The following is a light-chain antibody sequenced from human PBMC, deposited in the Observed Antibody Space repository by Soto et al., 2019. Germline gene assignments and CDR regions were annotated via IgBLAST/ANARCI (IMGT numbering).Light chain of an antibody. J-gene: IGKJ1*01. V-gene: IGKV3-20*01. Sequence: ELVMTQSPDTLSVSPVERGTISCRASQRVSSNYLAWYQQKPGQAPRLLIYGASSRATGIPDRFSGSGSATDFTPTISRLEPDDFAVYYCQQSGSPSGWTFGRGTKVDIK. CDR2: GAS. CDR3: QQSGSPSGWT. CDR1: QRVSSNY.